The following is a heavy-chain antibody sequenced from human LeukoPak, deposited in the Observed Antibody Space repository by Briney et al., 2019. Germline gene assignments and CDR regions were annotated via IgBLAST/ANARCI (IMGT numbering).Heavy chain of an antibody. J-gene: IGHJ6*02. CDR2: IRSKANSYAT. D-gene: IGHD4-17*01. Sequence: PGGSLRLSCAASGFTFSGSAMHWVRQASGKGLEWVGRIRSKANSYATAYAASVKGRFTISRDDSKNTAYLQMNSLKTEDTAVYYCTRHEPGAVTTWIEGYYGMDVWGQGTTVTVSS. V-gene: IGHV3-73*01. CDR3: TRHEPGAVTTWIEGYYGMDV. CDR1: GFTFSGSA.